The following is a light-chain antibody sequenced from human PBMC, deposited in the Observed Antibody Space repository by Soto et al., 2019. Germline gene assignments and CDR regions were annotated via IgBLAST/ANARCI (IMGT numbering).Light chain of an antibody. Sequence: EIVLTQSPGTLSLSPGERATLSCRGSQSVSSSYLAWYQQKPGQAPRLLIYGASSRATGIPDRFSRSVSGTDFTLTITRLEPEDFAVYYCQQYGDSLTWTFGQGTKVDI. CDR3: QQYGDSLTWT. CDR2: GAS. CDR1: QSVSSSY. J-gene: IGKJ1*01. V-gene: IGKV3-20*01.